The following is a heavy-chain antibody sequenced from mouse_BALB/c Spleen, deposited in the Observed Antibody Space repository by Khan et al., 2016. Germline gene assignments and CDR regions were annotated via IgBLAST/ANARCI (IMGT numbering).Heavy chain of an antibody. J-gene: IGHJ3*01. CDR2: INTYTGEP. Sequence: QIQLVQSGPELKKPGETVKISCTASGYTFTNYGMNWVKQAPGKGLKWMGWINTYTGEPTYADDFKGRFAISLETSSSTAYLQINNLKDGDTATDFCAIGKYDGVAYWGQGTLVTVSA. CDR3: AIGKYDGVAY. D-gene: IGHD2-14*01. CDR1: GYTFTNYG. V-gene: IGHV9-3-1*01.